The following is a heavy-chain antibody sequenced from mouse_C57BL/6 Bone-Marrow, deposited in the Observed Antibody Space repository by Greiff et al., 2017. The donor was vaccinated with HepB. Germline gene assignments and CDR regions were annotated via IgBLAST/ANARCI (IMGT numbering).Heavy chain of an antibody. CDR1: GYAFSSSW. CDR3: ANYGNYGY. Sequence: VQLQQSGPELVKPGASVKISCKASGYAFSSSWMNWVKQRPGKGLEWIGRIYPGDGDTNYNGKFKGKATLTADKSSSTAYMQLSSLTSEDSAVYFCANYGNYGYWVQGTTLTVSS. V-gene: IGHV1-82*01. CDR2: IYPGDGDT. J-gene: IGHJ2*01. D-gene: IGHD2-1*01.